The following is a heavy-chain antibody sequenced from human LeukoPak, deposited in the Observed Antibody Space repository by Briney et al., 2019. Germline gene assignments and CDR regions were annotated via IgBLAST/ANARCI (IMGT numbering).Heavy chain of an antibody. CDR1: GFTISSYA. D-gene: IGHD2-15*01. J-gene: IGHJ4*02. Sequence: AGSLRLSCAASGFTISSYAMSWVRQAPAQGLEWVSAISGSGGSTYYADSVKGRFTISRDNSKNTLYLQMNSLRAEDTAVYYCAKDHSLCSGGSCYSVDYWGEGTLVTVSS. V-gene: IGHV3-23*01. CDR3: AKDHSLCSGGSCYSVDY. CDR2: ISGSGGST.